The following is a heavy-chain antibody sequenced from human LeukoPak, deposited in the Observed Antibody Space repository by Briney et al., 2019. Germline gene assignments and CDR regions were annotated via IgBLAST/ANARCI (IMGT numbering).Heavy chain of an antibody. CDR1: GGSISSGSYY. J-gene: IGHJ4*01. Sequence: SETLSLTCTVSGGSISSGSYYWNWMRQPAGKGLEWIGRLFPSGRTDYSPSLRSRVTISVDRSKNQFSLKLSSVSAADTAVYYCATDSGVATSLEYWGHGTLVIVSS. V-gene: IGHV4-61*02. CDR3: ATDSGVATSLEY. CDR2: LFPSGRT. D-gene: IGHD5-24*01.